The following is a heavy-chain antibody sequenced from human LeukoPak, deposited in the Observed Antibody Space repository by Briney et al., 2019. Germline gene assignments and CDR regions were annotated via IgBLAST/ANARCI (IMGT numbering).Heavy chain of an antibody. J-gene: IGHJ5*02. D-gene: IGHD2-2*01. Sequence: SETLSLTCAVYGVSFWGYHWSWMPDPPGESGEEIGEIYHSGSPNYNPSLKSRVTISVDTSKNQFSLKLSSVTAADTAVYYCARGVWAPAADNWFDPWGQGTLVTVSS. CDR2: IYHSGSP. V-gene: IGHV4-34*01. CDR3: ARGVWAPAADNWFDP. CDR1: GVSFWGYH.